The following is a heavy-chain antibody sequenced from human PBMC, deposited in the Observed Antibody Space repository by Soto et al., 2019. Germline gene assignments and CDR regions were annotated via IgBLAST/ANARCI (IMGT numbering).Heavy chain of an antibody. V-gene: IGHV4-59*01. D-gene: IGHD3-16*01. CDR3: ASGGNWFDP. CDR2: MYYNGNI. J-gene: IGHJ5*02. Sequence: SETLSLTCNVSGGSISNYYWTWVRQSPEKGLEWIGYMYYNGNINYNPSLKSRVTISIDTSKNQFSLTLKSVTAADTAVYYCASGGNWFDPWGQGGLVTVSA. CDR1: GGSISNYY.